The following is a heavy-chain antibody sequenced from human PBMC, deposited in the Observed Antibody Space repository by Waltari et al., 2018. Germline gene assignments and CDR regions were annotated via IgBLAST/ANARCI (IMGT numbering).Heavy chain of an antibody. CDR1: GGSISSHY. V-gene: IGHV4-59*11. CDR3: ARERAVAGTHYFDY. D-gene: IGHD6-19*01. J-gene: IGHJ4*02. CDR2: IYYSGST. Sequence: QVQLQESGPGLVKPSETLSLTCTVSGGSISSHYWSWIRQPPGKGLEWFGYIYYSGSTNYNPSRKSRVTISVDTSKNQFSLKLSSVTAADTAVYYCARERAVAGTHYFDYWGQGTLVTVSS.